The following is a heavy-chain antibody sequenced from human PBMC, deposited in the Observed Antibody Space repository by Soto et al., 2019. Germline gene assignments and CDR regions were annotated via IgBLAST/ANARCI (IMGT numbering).Heavy chain of an antibody. J-gene: IGHJ6*02. V-gene: IGHV4-59*03. D-gene: IGHD3-3*01. Sequence: SESLSLTGNVSGGSISSYYWTWIRQPPGKGLEWIGYLYNTGSTNYNPSLKSRVTISLDTSKNQFFLNLSSVTAADTAVYYCAGMSFTVFGEVIDNFYFYGMDVWGQGTTVTVSS. CDR3: AGMSFTVFGEVIDNFYFYGMDV. CDR2: LYNTGST. CDR1: GGSISSYY.